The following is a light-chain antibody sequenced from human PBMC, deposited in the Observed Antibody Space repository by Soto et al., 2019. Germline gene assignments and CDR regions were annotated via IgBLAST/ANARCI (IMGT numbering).Light chain of an antibody. V-gene: IGLV2-14*01. Sequence: QSALTQHASVSGSPGQSINISCTGTSSDVGGFDFVSWFQRRPGKAPRLIIYEVTNRPSGISDRFSGSKSGNTASLTISGLQAEDEADYFCSSYIKTTTLYVFGSGTKLTVL. CDR1: SSDVGGFDF. CDR2: EVT. CDR3: SSYIKTTTLYV. J-gene: IGLJ1*01.